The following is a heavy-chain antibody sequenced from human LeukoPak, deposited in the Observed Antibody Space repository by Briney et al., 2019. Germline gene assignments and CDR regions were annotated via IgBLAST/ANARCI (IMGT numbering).Heavy chain of an antibody. V-gene: IGHV3-66*01. D-gene: IGHD3-10*01. CDR3: ASGTLPIWFGELLSFDY. CDR2: IYSGGST. CDR1: GFTFSSYS. Sequence: GGSLRLSCAASGFTFSSYSMNWVRQAPGKGLEWVSVIYSGGSTYYADSVKGRFTISRDNSKNTLYLQMNSLRAEDTAVYYCASGTLPIWFGELLSFDYWGQGTLVTVSS. J-gene: IGHJ4*02.